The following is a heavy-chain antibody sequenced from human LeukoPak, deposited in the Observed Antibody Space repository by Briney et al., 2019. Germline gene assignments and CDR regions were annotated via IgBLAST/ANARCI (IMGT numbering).Heavy chain of an antibody. CDR3: ARGELEVRGATHYYYYYMDV. CDR1: GFTFSSYE. V-gene: IGHV3-48*03. CDR2: ISSSGSTI. Sequence: SGGSLRLSCAASGFTFSSYEMNWVRQAPGKGLEWVSYISSSGSTIYYADSVKGRFTISRDNAKNSLYLQVNSLRAEDTAVYYCARGELEVRGATHYYYYYMDVWGKGTTVTISS. D-gene: IGHD3-10*01. J-gene: IGHJ6*03.